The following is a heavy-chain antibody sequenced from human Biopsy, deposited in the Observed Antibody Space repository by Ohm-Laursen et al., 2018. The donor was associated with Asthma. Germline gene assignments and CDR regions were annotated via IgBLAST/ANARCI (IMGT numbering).Heavy chain of an antibody. CDR2: IHHSGTS. Sequence: TLSLTCSVSGDSITSGGCCWNWIRQHPGKGLEWIGYIHHSGTSYFNPSLKSRVSFSRDTSKNQFPLRLSSVTAADTAMYYCASGPEWYGLDVWGQGTTVTVSS. CDR3: ASGPEWYGLDV. D-gene: IGHD3-3*01. J-gene: IGHJ6*02. CDR1: GDSITSGGCC. V-gene: IGHV4-31*03.